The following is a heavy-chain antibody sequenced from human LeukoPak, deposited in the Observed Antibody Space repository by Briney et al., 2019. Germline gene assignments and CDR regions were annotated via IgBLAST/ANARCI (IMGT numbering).Heavy chain of an antibody. CDR3: TRVRYYYDSSGYSGFDY. Sequence: PGGSLRLSCAASGFTFSSYAMHWVRQAPGKGLEWVAVISYDGSNKYYADSVKGRFTISRDNSKNTLYLQMNSLRAEDTAVYYCTRVRYYYDSSGYSGFDYWGQGTLVTVSS. V-gene: IGHV3-30*01. CDR2: ISYDGSNK. CDR1: GFTFSSYA. J-gene: IGHJ4*02. D-gene: IGHD3-22*01.